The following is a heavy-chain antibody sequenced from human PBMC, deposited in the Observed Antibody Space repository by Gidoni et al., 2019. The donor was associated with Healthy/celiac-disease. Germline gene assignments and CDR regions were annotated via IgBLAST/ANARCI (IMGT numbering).Heavy chain of an antibody. CDR3: ARSIAAAGFDY. J-gene: IGHJ4*02. Sequence: EVQLVESGGGLVQPGGSLRLSCAASGFTVSSYDMHWVRQATGKGLEWVSAIVTAGDTYYPGSVKGRFTISRENAKNSLYLQMNSLRAGDTAVYYCARSIAAAGFDYWGQGTLVTVSS. V-gene: IGHV3-13*01. D-gene: IGHD6-13*01. CDR2: IVTAGDT. CDR1: GFTVSSYD.